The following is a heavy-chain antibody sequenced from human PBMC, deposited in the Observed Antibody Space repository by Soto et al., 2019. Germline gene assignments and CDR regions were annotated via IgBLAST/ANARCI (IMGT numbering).Heavy chain of an antibody. D-gene: IGHD4-17*01. CDR2: ISNSGST. CDR1: GVSMNNYY. V-gene: IGHV4-59*01. Sequence: QVQLQESGPGLVKPSETLSLTCTVSGVSMNNYYWSWIRQPPGKGLEWIGHISNSGSTNYIPSLKRRVTISVDTSRTHVSLQLRAVTTADTAVYFCARVSAVTRGTPRVSLLDYWCQGTLVTVSS. CDR3: ARVSAVTRGTPRVSLLDY. J-gene: IGHJ4*02.